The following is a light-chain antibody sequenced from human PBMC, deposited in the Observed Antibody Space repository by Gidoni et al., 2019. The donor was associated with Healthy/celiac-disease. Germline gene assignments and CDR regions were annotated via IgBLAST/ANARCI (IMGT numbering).Light chain of an antibody. J-gene: IGKJ2*01. CDR2: AAS. Sequence: AIRMTQSPSSLSASTGDRVTITCRASQGISSYLAWYQQKPGKAPKLLIYAASTLQSGVPSRFSGSVSGTDFTLTISCLQSEDFATYYCQQYYSYLYTFXQXTKLXIK. CDR3: QQYYSYLYT. CDR1: QGISSY. V-gene: IGKV1-8*01.